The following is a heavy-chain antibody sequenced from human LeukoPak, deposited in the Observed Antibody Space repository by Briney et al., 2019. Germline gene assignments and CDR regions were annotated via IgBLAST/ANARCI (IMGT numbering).Heavy chain of an antibody. J-gene: IGHJ4*02. D-gene: IGHD1-14*01. V-gene: IGHV4-34*01. CDR2: INHSGST. Sequence: SETLSLTCAVYGGSFSGYYWSWIRQPPGKGLEWIGEINHSGSTNYNPSLKSRVTISVDTSKNQFPLKLSSVTAADTAVYYCARDNTLNYWGQGTLVTVSS. CDR3: ARDNTLNY. CDR1: GGSFSGYY.